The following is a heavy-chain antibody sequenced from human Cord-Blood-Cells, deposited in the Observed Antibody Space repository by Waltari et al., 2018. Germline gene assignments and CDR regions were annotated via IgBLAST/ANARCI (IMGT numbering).Heavy chain of an antibody. CDR3: ARGEADGSSSWYFDL. D-gene: IGHD6-6*01. V-gene: IGHV4-38-2*02. CDR2: FYHSGST. J-gene: IGHJ2*01. Sequence: QVQLQESGPGMVKPSETLSLTCTVSGYSISSGYYWGRNRPPPGKGLEWIGSFYHSGSTYYTPALNSRVTISVDTSKTQFALKLISVAAADTAVYYCARGEADGSSSWYFDLWGRGTLVTVSS. CDR1: GYSISSGYY.